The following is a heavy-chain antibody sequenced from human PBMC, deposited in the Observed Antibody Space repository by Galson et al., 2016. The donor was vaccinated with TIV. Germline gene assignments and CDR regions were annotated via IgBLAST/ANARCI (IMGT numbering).Heavy chain of an antibody. D-gene: IGHD6-19*01. CDR3: ARDDGYTSGSDY. J-gene: IGHJ4*02. V-gene: IGHV1-2*04. CDR1: GYTFSDYY. CDR2: INPNTGGT. Sequence: SVKVSCKASGYTFSDYYMHWVRQAPGQGLEWMGWINPNTGGTNYAQKFQGWVSMTRDTSINTAYMELSRPKSDDTAVYYCARDDGYTSGSDYWGQGTQVTVSS.